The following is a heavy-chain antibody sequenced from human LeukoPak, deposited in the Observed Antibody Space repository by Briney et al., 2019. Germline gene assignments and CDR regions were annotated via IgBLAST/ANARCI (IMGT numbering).Heavy chain of an antibody. CDR3: VLGHYGGLFDN. CDR1: RFTFSRYD. V-gene: IGHV3-30-3*01. D-gene: IGHD4-23*01. CDR2: IRSDGTTK. Sequence: GGSLRLSCAASRFTFSRYDMHWVRQAPGKGLEWVAIIRSDGTTKDYADSVKGRFTISRDSSKDTLYIQMNSLRPEDTAVYYCVLGHYGGLFDNWGQGTLVSVSS. J-gene: IGHJ4*02.